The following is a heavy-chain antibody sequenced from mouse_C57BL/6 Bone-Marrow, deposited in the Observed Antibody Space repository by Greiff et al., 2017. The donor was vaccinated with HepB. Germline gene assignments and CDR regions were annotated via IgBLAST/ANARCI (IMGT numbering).Heavy chain of an antibody. CDR1: GYTFTSYW. J-gene: IGHJ2*01. V-gene: IGHV1-55*01. Sequence: QVQLQQPGAELVKPGASVKMSCKASGYTFTSYWITWVKQRPGQGLEWIGDIYPGSGSTNYNEKFKGKATLTADKSSSTAYMELRSLTSEDSAVYFCVRAPILYYFDYWGQGTTLTVSS. CDR3: VRAPILYYFDY. CDR2: IYPGSGST.